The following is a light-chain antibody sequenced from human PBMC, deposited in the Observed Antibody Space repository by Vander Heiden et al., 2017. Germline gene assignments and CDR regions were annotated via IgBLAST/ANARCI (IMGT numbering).Light chain of an antibody. V-gene: IGLV1-47*02. J-gene: IGLJ3*02. CDR2: GDN. CDR3: AAWDDSLSGWV. Sequence: QPVLPEPPSASGTPGPRVTISCSGSSSNSGSNYVYWYQQLPGTAPKLLIYGDNQRPSGVPDRFSGSKSGTSASLAISGLRSEDEADYYCAAWDDSLSGWVFGGGTKLTVL. CDR1: SSNSGSNY.